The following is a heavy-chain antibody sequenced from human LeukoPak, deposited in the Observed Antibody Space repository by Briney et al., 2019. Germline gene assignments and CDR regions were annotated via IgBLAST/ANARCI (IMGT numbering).Heavy chain of an antibody. CDR2: ISGSGGST. J-gene: IGHJ4*02. V-gene: IGHV3-23*01. D-gene: IGHD1-14*01. CDR1: GFTFSSYA. Sequence: GGSLRLSCAASGFTFSSYAMSWVRQAPGKGLEWVSAISGSGGSTYYADSVKGRFTISRDNSKNTLYLQMNSLRAADTAVYYCAKDPGFPGGGYYWGQGTLVTVSS. CDR3: AKDPGFPGGGYY.